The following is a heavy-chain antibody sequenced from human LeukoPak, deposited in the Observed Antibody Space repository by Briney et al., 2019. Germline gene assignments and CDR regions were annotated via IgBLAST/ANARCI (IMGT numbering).Heavy chain of an antibody. CDR1: GGTFSSYA. D-gene: IGHD6-19*01. CDR3: ARDWLVNYYYYGMDV. J-gene: IGHJ6*02. V-gene: IGHV1-69*04. Sequence: SVKVSCKASGGTFSSYAISWVRQAPGQGLEWMGRIIPILGIANYAQKFQGRVTITADKSTSTAYMELSSLRSEDTAVYYCARDWLVNYYYYGMDVWGQGTTVTVSS. CDR2: IIPILGIA.